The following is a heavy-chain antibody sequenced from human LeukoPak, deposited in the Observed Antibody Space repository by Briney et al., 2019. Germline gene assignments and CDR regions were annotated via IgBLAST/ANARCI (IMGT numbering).Heavy chain of an antibody. CDR1: GGSISSYY. Sequence: PSETLSLTCTVSGGSISSYYWSWIRQPPGKGLEWIGYIYYSGSTNYNPSLKSRVTISVDTSKNQFSLKLSSVTAADTAIYYCAKEDVSDHTTGFGPWGQGTLVTVSS. J-gene: IGHJ5*02. CDR2: IYYSGST. CDR3: AKEDVSDHTTGFGP. V-gene: IGHV4-59*01. D-gene: IGHD1-1*01.